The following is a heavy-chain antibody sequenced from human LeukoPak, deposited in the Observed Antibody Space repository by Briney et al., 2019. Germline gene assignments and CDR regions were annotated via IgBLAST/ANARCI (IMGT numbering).Heavy chain of an antibody. J-gene: IGHJ5*02. CDR2: IYYSGST. CDR1: GGSISSSSYY. CDR3: ARLPAARNNWFDP. Sequence: PSETLSLTCTVSGGSISSSSYYWGWIRQPPGKGLEWIGSIYYSGSTYYNPSLKRRVTISVDTSKNQFSLKLSPVTAADTAVYFCARLPAARNNWFDPWGQGTLVTVSS. D-gene: IGHD2-2*01. V-gene: IGHV4-39*01.